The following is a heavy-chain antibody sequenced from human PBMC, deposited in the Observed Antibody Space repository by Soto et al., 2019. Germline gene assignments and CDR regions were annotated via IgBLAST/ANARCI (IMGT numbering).Heavy chain of an antibody. Sequence: QVQLQQWGAGLLKPSETLSLTCAVYGGSFSGYYWSWIRQPPGKGLEWIGEINHSGSTNYNPSLKSRVTISVDTSKNQFSLKLSSVTAADTAVYYCASEGAITGPTGGMDVWGQGTTVTVSS. D-gene: IGHD1-20*01. J-gene: IGHJ6*02. V-gene: IGHV4-34*01. CDR3: ASEGAITGPTGGMDV. CDR1: GGSFSGYY. CDR2: INHSGST.